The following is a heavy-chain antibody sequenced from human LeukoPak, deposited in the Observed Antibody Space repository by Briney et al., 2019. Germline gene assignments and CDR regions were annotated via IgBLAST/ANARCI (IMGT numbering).Heavy chain of an antibody. D-gene: IGHD1-26*01. CDR2: ISYDGSNK. Sequence: GGSLRLSCAASGFTFSSYAMHWVRQAPGKGLEWVAVISYDGSNKYYADSVKGRFTISRDNSKNTLYLQMNGLRAEDTAVYYCARRYSGSYPTLLGYWGQGTLVTVSS. V-gene: IGHV3-30-3*01. CDR1: GFTFSSYA. CDR3: ARRYSGSYPTLLGY. J-gene: IGHJ4*02.